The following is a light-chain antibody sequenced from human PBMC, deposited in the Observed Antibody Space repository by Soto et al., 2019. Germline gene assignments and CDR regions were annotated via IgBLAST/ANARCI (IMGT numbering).Light chain of an antibody. J-gene: IGLJ3*02. CDR2: EVT. V-gene: IGLV2-14*01. Sequence: QSALTQPASVSGSPGQSITISCTGSSSDVGGYNYVSWYQQHPGKAPKLMIYEVTKRPSGVSNRFSGSKSGNTASLTISGLQAEDEADYYCSSYTISSTRVFGGGTQLTGL. CDR1: SSDVGGYNY. CDR3: SSYTISSTRV.